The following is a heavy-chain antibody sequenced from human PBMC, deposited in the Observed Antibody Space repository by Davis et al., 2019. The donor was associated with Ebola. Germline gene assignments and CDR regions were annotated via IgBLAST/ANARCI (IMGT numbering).Heavy chain of an antibody. CDR1: GFTFSESA. V-gene: IGHV3-73*01. Sequence: GESLKISCAASGFTFSESAMHWVRQASGKGLEWVGRIRTRHSSYATVYAASVKGRFTISRDDSKNTAYLQMNSLKTEDTAVYYCTRRHSDISAHDYWGQGTLVTVSS. CDR3: TRRHSDISAHDY. D-gene: IGHD6-19*01. CDR2: IRTRHSSYAT. J-gene: IGHJ4*02.